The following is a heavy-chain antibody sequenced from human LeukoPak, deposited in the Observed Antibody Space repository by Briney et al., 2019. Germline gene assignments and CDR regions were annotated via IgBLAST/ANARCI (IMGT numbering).Heavy chain of an antibody. CDR2: IIPIFGTA. V-gene: IGHV1-69*06. CDR1: GGTFSSYA. CDR3: ARQGVDSSGWYNYYYYGMDV. D-gene: IGHD6-19*01. J-gene: IGHJ6*04. Sequence: ASVKDSCKASGGTFSSYAISWVRQAPGQWLDWMAGIIPIFGTANYAQKFQGRVTITADKSTSTADMELSSLRSEDTAVYYCARQGVDSSGWYNYYYYGMDVWGKGTTVTVSS.